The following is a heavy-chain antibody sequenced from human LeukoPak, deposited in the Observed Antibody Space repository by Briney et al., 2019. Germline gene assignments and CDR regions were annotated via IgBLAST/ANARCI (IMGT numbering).Heavy chain of an antibody. V-gene: IGHV1-69*13. CDR3: ARSSYYDSSGYYAGIVY. CDR2: IIPIFGTA. J-gene: IGHJ4*02. CDR1: GGTFSSYA. Sequence: SVKVSCKASGGTFSSYAISWVRQAPGQGLEWMGGIIPIFGTANYAQKFQGRVTITADESTSTAYMELSSLRSEDTAVYYCARSSYYDSSGYYAGIVYWGQGTLVTVSS. D-gene: IGHD3-22*01.